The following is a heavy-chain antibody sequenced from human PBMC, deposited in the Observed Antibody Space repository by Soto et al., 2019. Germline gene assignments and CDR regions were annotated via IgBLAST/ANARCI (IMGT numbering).Heavy chain of an antibody. CDR3: AISPYYYYYMDV. CDR1: GYTFTSYY. CDR2: INPSGGST. J-gene: IGHJ6*03. Sequence: ASVKVSCKASGYTFTSYYMHWVRQAPGQGLEWMGIINPSGGSTSYAQKFQGRVTMTRDTSTSTVYMELSSLRSEYTAVYYCAISPYYYYYMDVWGKGTTVTVSS. V-gene: IGHV1-46*03.